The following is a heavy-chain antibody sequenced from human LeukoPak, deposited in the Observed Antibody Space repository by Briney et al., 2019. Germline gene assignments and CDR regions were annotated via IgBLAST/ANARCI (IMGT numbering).Heavy chain of an antibody. CDR2: IKQDGSEK. CDR1: GFTFSSYW. D-gene: IGHD3-22*01. CDR3: ARVRSGYYYDY. J-gene: IGHJ4*02. Sequence: GGSLRLSCTASGFTFSSYWMSWVRQAPGKGLKWVANIKQDGSEKNYVDSVKGRFTISRDNAKNSLYLQMNSLRAEDTAVYYCARVRSGYYYDYWGQGTLVTVSS. V-gene: IGHV3-7*01.